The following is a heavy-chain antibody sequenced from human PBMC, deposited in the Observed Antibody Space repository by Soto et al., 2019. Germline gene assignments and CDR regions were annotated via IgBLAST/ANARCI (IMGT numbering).Heavy chain of an antibody. Sequence: EVQLVESGGGLVKPGGSLRLSCAASGFTFSNAWMSWVRQAPGKGLEWVGRIKSKTDGGTTDYAAPVKGRFTISRDDSNNTLYLQMNSLKTEDSAVYYCTTDSVVVPAAMPFDYWGHGTLVTVSS. CDR1: GFTFSNAW. CDR2: IKSKTDGGTT. CDR3: TTDSVVVPAAMPFDY. V-gene: IGHV3-15*01. J-gene: IGHJ4*01. D-gene: IGHD2-2*01.